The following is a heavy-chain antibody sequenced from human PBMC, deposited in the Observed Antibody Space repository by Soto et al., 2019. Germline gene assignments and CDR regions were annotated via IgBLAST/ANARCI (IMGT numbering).Heavy chain of an antibody. D-gene: IGHD3-10*01. CDR2: INHSGST. V-gene: IGHV4-34*01. CDR1: GGSFSGYD. CDR3: ARGLLLWFGELSRFHYYGMDV. Sequence: SETLSLTCAVYGGSFSGYDWSWIRQPPGKGLEWIGEINHSGSTNYNPSLKSRVTISVDTSKNQFSLKLSSVTAADTAVYYCARGLLLWFGELSRFHYYGMDVWGQGTTVTVSS. J-gene: IGHJ6*02.